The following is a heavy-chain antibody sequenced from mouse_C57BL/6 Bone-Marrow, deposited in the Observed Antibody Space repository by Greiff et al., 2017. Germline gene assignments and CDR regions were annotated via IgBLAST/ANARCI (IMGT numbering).Heavy chain of an antibody. CDR3: ARQEDHDFDY. Sequence: EVQLVESGGDLVKPGGSLKLSCAASGFTFSSYGMSWVRQTPDKRLEWIATISSDGSYTYYPHSVKGRFTFSRDNAKNTLYMQMSSLKSEDTAMYYCARQEDHDFDYWGQGTTLTVSS. V-gene: IGHV5-6*01. J-gene: IGHJ2*01. CDR1: GFTFSSYG. CDR2: ISSDGSYT.